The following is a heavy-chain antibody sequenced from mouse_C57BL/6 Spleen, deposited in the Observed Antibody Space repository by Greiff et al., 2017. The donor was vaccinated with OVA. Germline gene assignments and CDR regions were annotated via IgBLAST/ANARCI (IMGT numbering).Heavy chain of an antibody. V-gene: IGHV2-9*01. Sequence: VKLVESGPGLVAPSQSLSITCTVSGFSLTSYGVDWVRQPPGKGLEWLGVIWGGGSTNYNSALMSRLSISKANSKSQVFLKMNSLQTDDTAMDYCAYQIYEGYYGRAYWGQGTLVTVSA. D-gene: IGHD2-3*01. CDR1: GFSLTSYG. CDR3: AYQIYEGYYGRAY. J-gene: IGHJ3*01. CDR2: IWGGGST.